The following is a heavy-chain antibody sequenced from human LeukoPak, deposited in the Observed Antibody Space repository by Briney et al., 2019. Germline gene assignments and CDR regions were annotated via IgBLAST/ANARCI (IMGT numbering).Heavy chain of an antibody. J-gene: IGHJ4*02. CDR1: GFTFNTYG. CDR2: VWSDGSNR. D-gene: IGHD1-14*01. Sequence: GGSLRLSCAASGFTFNTYGMHWVRQAPGKGLEWIAVVWSDGSNRFYGDSVEDRFTISRDNSKNTLYLQMNSLRAEDTAVYYCAKSNTESQTTVGNWGQGTLVSVSS. V-gene: IGHV3-33*06. CDR3: AKSNTESQTTVGN.